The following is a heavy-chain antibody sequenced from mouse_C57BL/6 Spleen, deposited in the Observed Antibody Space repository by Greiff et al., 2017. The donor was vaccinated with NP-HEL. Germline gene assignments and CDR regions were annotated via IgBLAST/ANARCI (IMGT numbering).Heavy chain of an antibody. J-gene: IGHJ2*02. D-gene: IGHD2-3*01. V-gene: IGHV1-15*01. Sequence: QVQLQQSGAELVRPGASVTLSCKASGYTFTDSEMHWVKQTPVHGLEWIGAIDPETGGTDYNQQFKGKAILTADKSSSTAYMDLRNLTSEDSAVYYITSSGGYCLFDYWGQGTSLTVSS. CDR1: GYTFTDSE. CDR2: IDPETGGT. CDR3: TSSGGYCLFDY.